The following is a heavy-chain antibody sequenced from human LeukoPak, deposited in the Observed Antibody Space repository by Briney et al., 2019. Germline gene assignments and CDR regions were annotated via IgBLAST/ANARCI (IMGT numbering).Heavy chain of an antibody. CDR1: GYTFSPYW. V-gene: IGHV3-7*03. J-gene: IGHJ4*02. Sequence: GGSLRLSCVASGYTFSPYWMSWVRQTPGKGLEWVASISDGGSATYYVDSVRGRFTISRDDAKNSLFLQVNGLRADDTAVYYCTRENYVPDSWGQGTLVTVSS. D-gene: IGHD3-10*02. CDR3: TRENYVPDS. CDR2: ISDGGSAT.